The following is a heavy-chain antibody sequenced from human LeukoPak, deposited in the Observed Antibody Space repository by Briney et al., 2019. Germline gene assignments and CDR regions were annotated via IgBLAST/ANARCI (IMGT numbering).Heavy chain of an antibody. Sequence: RSLRLSCTASGFTFSSYAMGWVRQAPGKGLEWVSVISGSGGNTYYADSVKGRFTISRDNSENTLYLQMNSLRADDTAVYFCVKGASIVVVPAAFDYWGQGTLVTVSS. D-gene: IGHD2-2*01. CDR3: VKGASIVVVPAAFDY. CDR1: GFTFSSYA. V-gene: IGHV3-23*01. CDR2: ISGSGGNT. J-gene: IGHJ4*02.